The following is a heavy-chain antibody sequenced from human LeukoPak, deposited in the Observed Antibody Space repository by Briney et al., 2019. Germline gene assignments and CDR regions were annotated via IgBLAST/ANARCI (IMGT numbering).Heavy chain of an antibody. V-gene: IGHV4-4*09. J-gene: IGHJ4*02. CDR1: GGSISGYY. CDR3: ASSVVPAAIGY. CDR2: IYTSGST. D-gene: IGHD2-2*01. Sequence: SETLSLTCTVSGGSISGYYWSRIRQPPGKGLEWIGYIYTSGSTNYNPSLKSRVTISVDTSKNQFSLRLSSVTAADTAVYYCASSVVPAAIGYWGQGTLVTVSS.